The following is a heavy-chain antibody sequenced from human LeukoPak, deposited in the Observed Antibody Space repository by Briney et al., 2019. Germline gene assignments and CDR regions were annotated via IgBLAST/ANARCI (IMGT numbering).Heavy chain of an antibody. V-gene: IGHV3-23*01. D-gene: IGHD3-9*01. CDR1: GFTFSSYW. CDR3: AKDLTGRYFDWLVPLFDY. CDR2: ISGSGGST. J-gene: IGHJ4*02. Sequence: GGSLRLSCAASGFTFSSYWMSWVRQAPGKGLEWVSVISGSGGSTYYADSVKGRFTISRDNSNNTLYLQMNSLRAEDTAVYYCAKDLTGRYFDWLVPLFDYWGQGTLVTVSS.